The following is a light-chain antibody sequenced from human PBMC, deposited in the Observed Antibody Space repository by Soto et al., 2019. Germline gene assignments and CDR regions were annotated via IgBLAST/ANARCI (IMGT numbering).Light chain of an antibody. Sequence: LTQSPGTLSLSPGERATLSCRASQTITTWMAWYQQKPGKAPKLLVYGASTLQTGVPSRFSGSAFGTEFTLTISSLQPEDFATYYCQQLAGFPITFGQGTRLEIK. CDR1: QTITTW. J-gene: IGKJ5*01. V-gene: IGKV1-9*01. CDR3: QQLAGFPIT. CDR2: GAS.